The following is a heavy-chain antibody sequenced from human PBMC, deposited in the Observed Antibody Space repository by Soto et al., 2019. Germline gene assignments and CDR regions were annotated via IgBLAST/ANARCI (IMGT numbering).Heavy chain of an antibody. V-gene: IGHV4-34*01. CDR1: GGSFSGYY. Sequence: QVQLQQWGAGLLKPSETLSLTCAVYGGSFSGYYWSWIRQPPGKGLEWIGEINHSGSTNYNPSLKRRVTLSVDTSKNQFSLKLSSVTAADTAVYYCVRGSYPYYFDYWGQGTLVTVSS. J-gene: IGHJ4*02. CDR3: VRGSYPYYFDY. CDR2: INHSGST. D-gene: IGHD1-26*01.